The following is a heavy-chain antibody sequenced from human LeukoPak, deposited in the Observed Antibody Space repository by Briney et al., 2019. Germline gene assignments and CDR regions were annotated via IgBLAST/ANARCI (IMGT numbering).Heavy chain of an antibody. D-gene: IGHD2-2*01. CDR1: GGSISSSSYF. V-gene: IGHV4-39*01. CDR3: ARRGLYGSSPFDP. J-gene: IGHJ5*02. Sequence: SETLSLTCSVSGGSISSSSYFWGWIRQPPGKGLEWLGIIYYSGTTYYNPSLKSRVTISVDTSKNQFSLKLSSVTAADTAVYYCARRGLYGSSPFDPWGQGTLVTVSS. CDR2: IYYSGTT.